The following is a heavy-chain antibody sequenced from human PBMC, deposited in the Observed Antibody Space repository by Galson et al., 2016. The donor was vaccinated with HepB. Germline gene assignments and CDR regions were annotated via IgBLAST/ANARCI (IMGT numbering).Heavy chain of an antibody. V-gene: IGHV4-34*01. CDR2: INHSGDT. CDR3: ARYVQWLPYYLDY. J-gene: IGHJ4*02. Sequence: SETLSLTCAVYSGSFTDHYWTWIRQPPGKGLEWIGEINHSGDTEYNPSLKSRITISIDTSKNQFSLTVTSVTAADTSVYYCARYVQWLPYYLDYWGQGTLVTVPS. D-gene: IGHD6-19*01. CDR1: SGSFTDHY.